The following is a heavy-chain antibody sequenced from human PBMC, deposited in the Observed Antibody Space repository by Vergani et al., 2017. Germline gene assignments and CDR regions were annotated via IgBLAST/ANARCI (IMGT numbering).Heavy chain of an antibody. CDR3: ATGPVVVVAGVLDY. J-gene: IGHJ4*02. D-gene: IGHD2-15*01. CDR1: GYTLTELS. V-gene: IGHV1-24*01. CDR2: FDPEDGET. Sequence: QVQLVQSGAEVTKPGASVKVSCQVSGYTLTELSMHWVRQAPGKGLEWMGGFDPEDGETIYAQKFQGRVTMTEDTSTDTAYMELSSLKAEDTAVYYWATGPVVVVAGVLDYWGQGTLVTVSS.